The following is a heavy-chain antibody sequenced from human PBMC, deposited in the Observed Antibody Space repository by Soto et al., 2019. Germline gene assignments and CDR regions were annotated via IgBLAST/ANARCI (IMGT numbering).Heavy chain of an antibody. V-gene: IGHV4-30-4*01. J-gene: IGHJ4*02. CDR2: IYYSGST. Sequence: PXETLSLTCAVSGCSISSGDYYWGWIRQPPGNGLEWIGYIYYSGSTYYNPSLKSRVTISVDTSKNQFSLKLSSVTAADTAVYYCARVGTMIVGQGTKTPTDYWGQGNLVTVSS. CDR1: GCSISSGDYY. D-gene: IGHD3-22*01. CDR3: ARVGTMIVGQGTKTPTDY.